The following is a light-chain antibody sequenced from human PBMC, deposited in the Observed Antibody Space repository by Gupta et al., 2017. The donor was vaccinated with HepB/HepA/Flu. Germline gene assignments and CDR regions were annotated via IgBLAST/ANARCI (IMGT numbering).Light chain of an antibody. J-gene: IGKJ4*01. CDR3: QQSYSTIT. V-gene: IGKV1-39*01. Sequence: DIQMTQSPSSLSASVGDRVTITCRASQSISSYLNWYQQKPGKAPKLLIYAASRWQSGVTSRFSGSGSGTDFTLTSSRLQNEDFATYYLQQSYSTITFGGGTKVEIK. CDR2: AAS. CDR1: QSISSY.